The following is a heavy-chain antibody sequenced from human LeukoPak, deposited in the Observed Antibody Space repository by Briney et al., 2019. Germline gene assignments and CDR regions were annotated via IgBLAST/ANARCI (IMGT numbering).Heavy chain of an antibody. CDR3: ARGIKYYYGSGSYYYYYMDV. CDR2: INHSGST. J-gene: IGHJ6*03. D-gene: IGHD3-10*01. V-gene: IGHV4-34*01. CDR1: GGSFSGYY. Sequence: PSETLSPTCAVYGGSFSGYYWSWIRQPPGKGLEWIGEINHSGSTNYNPSLKSRVTISVDTSKNQFSLKLSSVTAADTAVYYCARGIKYYYGSGSYYYYYMDVWGKGTTVTVSS.